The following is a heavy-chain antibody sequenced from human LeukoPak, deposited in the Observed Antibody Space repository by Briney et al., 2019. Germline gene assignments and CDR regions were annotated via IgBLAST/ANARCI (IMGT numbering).Heavy chain of an antibody. CDR3: AREVTTAPNWFDP. J-gene: IGHJ5*02. V-gene: IGHV6-1*01. CDR2: TYYRSKWFN. Sequence: SQTLSLTCAISGDNVSSNSAAWNWIRQSPSRGLEWLGRTYYRSKWFNDYAVSVKSRITVNPDTSKNQFSLQLNSVTPEGTAVYYCAREVTTAPNWFDPWGQGTLVTVSS. D-gene: IGHD1/OR15-1a*01. CDR1: GDNVSSNSAA.